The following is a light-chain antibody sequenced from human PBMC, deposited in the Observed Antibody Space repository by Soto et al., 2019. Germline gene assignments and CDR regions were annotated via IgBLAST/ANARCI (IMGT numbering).Light chain of an antibody. CDR3: QSYDISLHNYV. J-gene: IGLJ1*01. CDR1: NSNIGSNT. CDR2: GDN. Sequence: QSVLTQPPSASGTPGQRVTISCSGSNSNIGSNTVNWYQHLPGAAPKLLIYGDNNRPSGVPDRFSGSKSGTSASLAITSLQAEDEADYYCQSYDISLHNYVFGTGTKVTV. V-gene: IGLV1-40*01.